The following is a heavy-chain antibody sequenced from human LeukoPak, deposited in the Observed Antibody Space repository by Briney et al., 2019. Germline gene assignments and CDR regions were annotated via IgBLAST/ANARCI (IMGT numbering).Heavy chain of an antibody. J-gene: IGHJ4*02. CDR3: ARSSRNYDSSGLAFW. CDR1: GYTFTSYG. Sequence: ASVKVSCKASGYTFTSYGISWVRQAPGQGLECMGWISAYNGNTNYAQKPQGRVTTTTDTSTSTAYMELRSLTSDDTAVYYCARSSRNYDSSGLAFWGGQGTLVTVSS. CDR2: ISAYNGNT. D-gene: IGHD3-22*01. V-gene: IGHV1-18*01.